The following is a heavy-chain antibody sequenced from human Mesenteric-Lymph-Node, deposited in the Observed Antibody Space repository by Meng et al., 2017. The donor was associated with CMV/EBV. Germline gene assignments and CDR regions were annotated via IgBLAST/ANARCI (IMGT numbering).Heavy chain of an antibody. CDR2: ISDSVVST. V-gene: IGHV3-23*01. CDR1: GFTFSNNA. J-gene: IGHJ4*02. CDR3: VRDQYSGTYYFDY. D-gene: IGHD1-26*01. Sequence: GESLKISCAASGFTFSNNAMTWVRQAPGEGLDWVSTISDSVVSTYYADSVKGRFTISRDNSKNTLYLQLNSLRAEDTAVYYCVRDQYSGTYYFDYWGQGTLVTVSS.